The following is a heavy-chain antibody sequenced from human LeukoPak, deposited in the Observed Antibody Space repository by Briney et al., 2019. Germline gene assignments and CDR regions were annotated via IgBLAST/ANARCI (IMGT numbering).Heavy chain of an antibody. CDR1: AFNFSDVY. J-gene: IGHJ4*02. CDR2: ISLSGSTI. CDR3: AREASCSSTTFYFDY. Sequence: RGSLRLSCAPSAFNFSDVYTSCIRQAPEKGLEWLSSISLSGSTITYAASVKGPATVSRDNAKRSVFLQMDSLRVDDTAVYYCAREASCSSTTFYFDYWGQGTLVTVSS. V-gene: IGHV3-11*01. D-gene: IGHD2-2*01.